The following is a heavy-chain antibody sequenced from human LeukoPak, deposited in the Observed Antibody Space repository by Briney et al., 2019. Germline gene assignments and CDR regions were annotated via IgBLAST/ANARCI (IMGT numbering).Heavy chain of an antibody. CDR2: IYPRDGST. V-gene: IGHV1-46*01. Sequence: ASVKVSCKASGYTFTSYDINWVRQAPGQGLEWMGMIYPRDGSTSYAQNFQGRVTVTRDTSTTTVHMELRGLRSEDTAVYYCARDQEGFDYWGQGTVVTVSS. CDR1: GYTFTSYD. J-gene: IGHJ4*02. CDR3: ARDQEGFDY.